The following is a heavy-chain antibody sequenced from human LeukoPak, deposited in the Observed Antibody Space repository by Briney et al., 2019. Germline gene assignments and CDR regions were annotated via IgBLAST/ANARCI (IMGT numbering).Heavy chain of an antibody. V-gene: IGHV4-34*01. CDR2: INQSGNT. D-gene: IGHD3-10*01. CDR3: ARGWTKSTYYDTPGSYYTSLFDS. CDR1: SGSFSGYF. Sequence: PSETLSLTCNVYSGSFSGYFCSWIRQSPEKGLEWIGGINQSGNTKYNPSLQSRVIVSADASKNQVSLRVTSVTAADTAVYYCARGWTKSTYYDTPGSYYTSLFDSWGPGTLVTVSS. J-gene: IGHJ4*02.